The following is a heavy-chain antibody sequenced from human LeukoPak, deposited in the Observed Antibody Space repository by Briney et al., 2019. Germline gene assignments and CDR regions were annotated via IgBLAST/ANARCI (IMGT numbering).Heavy chain of an antibody. D-gene: IGHD3-10*02. CDR2: ISGSGGST. Sequence: GGTLRLSCAASGFTFSSYGMSSVPHTPRKGLECVSAISGSGGSTYYADSVKGRFTISRDNSKNTLYLQMNSLRAEDTAVYYCAKYLFGSYWGQGTLVTVSS. CDR1: GFTFSSYG. CDR3: AKYLFGSY. V-gene: IGHV3-23*01. J-gene: IGHJ4*02.